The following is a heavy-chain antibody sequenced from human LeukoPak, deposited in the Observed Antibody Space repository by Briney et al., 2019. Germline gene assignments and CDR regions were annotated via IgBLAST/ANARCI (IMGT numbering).Heavy chain of an antibody. D-gene: IGHD6-13*01. CDR2: IYSDGSV. V-gene: IGHV4-4*07. CDR3: ARGPAASGYFDY. Sequence: SETLSLTCSVSGGSISSHYWSWLRQPAGKGLEWIGHIYSDGSVNCNPSVKSRVTMSVDTSKNQFSLKLYFVTAADTAVFYCARGPAASGYFDYWDQGTLVTVSS. J-gene: IGHJ4*02. CDR1: GGSISSHY.